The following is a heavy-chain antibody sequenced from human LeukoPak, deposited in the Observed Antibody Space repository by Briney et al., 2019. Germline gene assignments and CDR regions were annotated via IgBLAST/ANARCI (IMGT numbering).Heavy chain of an antibody. CDR3: ARDPEGFGETYFEY. J-gene: IGHJ4*02. CDR2: ISRSASNI. Sequence: GGSLRLSCVASGVTFSSYNRNWVRQPPGKGLEWVSSISRSASNIYYADSAQGRFPISRDHAQNSFYLQTNSLRGDDTAVFYCARDPEGFGETYFEYWGQGTLVPVSS. V-gene: IGHV3-21*01. D-gene: IGHD2-21*01. CDR1: GVTFSSYN.